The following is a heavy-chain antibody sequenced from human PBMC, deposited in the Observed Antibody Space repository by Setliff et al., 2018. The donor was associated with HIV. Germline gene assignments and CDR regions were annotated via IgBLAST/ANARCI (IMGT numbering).Heavy chain of an antibody. J-gene: IGHJ4*02. CDR1: GFTFRTFA. V-gene: IGHV3-30*01. CDR2: ISFDGSRT. Sequence: PGGSLRLSCVASGFTFRTFAMHWVRQAPGKGLEWVSVISFDGSRTSYADSVKGRFSISRDNSKNTVFLQLNSLRAEDTAVYYCAKARSRVQLWLNAPWGQGTLVTVSS. D-gene: IGHD5-18*01. CDR3: AKARSRVQLWLNAP.